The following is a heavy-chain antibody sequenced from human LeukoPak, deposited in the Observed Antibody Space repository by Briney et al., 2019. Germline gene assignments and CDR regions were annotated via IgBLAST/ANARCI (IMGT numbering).Heavy chain of an antibody. D-gene: IGHD2-21*02. CDR2: TSRGGSDI. V-gene: IGHV3-48*03. J-gene: IGHJ4*02. Sequence: GGSLRLSCATSGFTFSNHEMNWVRQAPGRGLEWVAYTSRGGSDISYADSVKGRFTISTDNANSSLYLQMNSLRAEDTAVYFCVRARLIRLENFFDYWGQGTLVTVSS. CDR1: GFTFSNHE. CDR3: VRARLIRLENFFDY.